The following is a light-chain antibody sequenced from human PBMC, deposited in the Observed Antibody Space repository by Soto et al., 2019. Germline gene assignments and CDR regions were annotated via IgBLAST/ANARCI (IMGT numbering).Light chain of an antibody. J-gene: IGKJ1*01. CDR3: QQFGASLTWT. V-gene: IGKV3-20*01. CDR1: QSISGTY. CDR2: SAS. Sequence: DTVLTQSPGTLSLTSGERATLSCRASQSISGTYVAWYQQKPGQAPRLLIYSASTRATGIPDRFSGSGSGTDFTLTISRLEPEDFAVYYCQQFGASLTWTFGQGTKVEIK.